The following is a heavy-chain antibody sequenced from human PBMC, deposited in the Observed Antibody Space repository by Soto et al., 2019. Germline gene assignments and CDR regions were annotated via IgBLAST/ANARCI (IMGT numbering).Heavy chain of an antibody. CDR2: INPNSGGT. V-gene: IGHV1-2*02. CDR1: GYTFTGYY. J-gene: IGHJ6*02. CDR3: ARSAGSFYYYGMDV. Sequence: GASVKVSCKASGYTFTGYYMHWVRQAPGQGLEWMGWINPNSGGTNYAQKFQGRVTMTRDTSISTAHMELSRLRSDDTAVYYCARSAGSFYYYGMDVWGQGTTVTVSS. D-gene: IGHD6-13*01.